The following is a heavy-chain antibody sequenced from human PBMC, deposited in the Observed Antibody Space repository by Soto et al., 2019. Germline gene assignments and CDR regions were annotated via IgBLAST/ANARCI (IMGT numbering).Heavy chain of an antibody. CDR2: IYYSGST. V-gene: IGHV4-59*01. Sequence: PSETLSLTCTVSGGSISSYYWSWIRQPPGKGLEWIGYIYYSGSTNYNPSLKSRVTISVDTSKNQFSLKLSSVTAADTAVYYCARGGSRYRSPLIPMDVWGKGTTVTVSS. CDR3: ARGGSRYRSPLIPMDV. J-gene: IGHJ6*03. D-gene: IGHD1-1*01. CDR1: GGSISSYY.